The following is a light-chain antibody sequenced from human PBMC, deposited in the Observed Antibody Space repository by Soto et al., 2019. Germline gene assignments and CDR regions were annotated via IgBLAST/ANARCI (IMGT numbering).Light chain of an antibody. CDR1: SSDVGGYKY. CDR3: SSYTSSSTVV. Sequence: QSVLTQPASVSGSPGQAITISCTGTSSDVGGYKYVSWHQQHPGKAPKLMIYEVSNRPSGVSNRFSGSKSGNTDSLTISGLQAEDEADYYCSSYTSSSTVVFGGGTKVTVL. CDR2: EVS. J-gene: IGLJ2*01. V-gene: IGLV2-14*01.